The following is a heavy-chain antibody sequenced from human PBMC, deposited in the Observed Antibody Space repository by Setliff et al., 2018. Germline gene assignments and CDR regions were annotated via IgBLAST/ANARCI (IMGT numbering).Heavy chain of an antibody. V-gene: IGHV1-24*01. CDR2: FDPEDGET. D-gene: IGHD3-22*01. J-gene: IGHJ3*01. CDR3: ARDKADYYDRSGYSGASDV. CDR1: GYTLTELS. Sequence: ASVKVSCKVSGYTLTELSMHWVRQAPGKGLEWMGGFDPEDGETIYAEKFQGRVTLSADESTSTVYMELTRLRPEDTAIYYCARDKADYYDRSGYSGASDVWGQGTMVTVSS.